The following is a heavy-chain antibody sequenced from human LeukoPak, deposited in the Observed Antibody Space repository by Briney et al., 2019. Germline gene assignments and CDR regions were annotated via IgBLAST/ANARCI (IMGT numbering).Heavy chain of an antibody. Sequence: GRSLRLSCAASGFTFSSYAMHWVRQAPGKGLEWVTVISYDGSNKYYADSVKGRITISRDNSKNTLYMQMSSLRAEDTAAYYCASGSLGYCDSTSCYTQFDYWGQGTLVTVSS. CDR2: ISYDGSNK. J-gene: IGHJ4*02. V-gene: IGHV3-30*04. CDR3: ASGSLGYCDSTSCYTQFDY. D-gene: IGHD2-2*02. CDR1: GFTFSSYA.